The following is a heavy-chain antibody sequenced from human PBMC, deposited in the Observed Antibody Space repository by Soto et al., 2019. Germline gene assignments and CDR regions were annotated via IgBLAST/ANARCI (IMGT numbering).Heavy chain of an antibody. CDR1: GFTFSINE. CDR2: ISSTGTSI. J-gene: IGHJ2*01. D-gene: IGHD6-19*01. V-gene: IGHV3-48*03. CDR3: TGSGWYK. Sequence: EVRLVESGGGLVQPGGSLRLSCAASGFTFSINEMNWVRQAPGKGLEWVSYISSTGTSIYYADSVKGRFTISRDNAKKSLYLQMNNLRAEDTAVYYCTGSGWYKWGRGTLVTVSS.